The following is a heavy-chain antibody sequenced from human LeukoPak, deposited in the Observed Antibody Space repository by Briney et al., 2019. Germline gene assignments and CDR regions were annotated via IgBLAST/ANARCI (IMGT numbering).Heavy chain of an antibody. CDR2: IYWDDDK. CDR3: AHTFAKDYYYYYMDV. Sequence: SGPTLVKPTQTLTLTCTFSGFSLSTSGVGVGWIRQPPGKALEWLALIYWDDDKRYSPSLKSRLTITKDTSKNQVVLTMTNVDPVDTATYYCAHTFAKDYYYYYMDVWGKGTTVTVSS. V-gene: IGHV2-5*02. CDR1: GFSLSTSGVG. D-gene: IGHD2-21*01. J-gene: IGHJ6*03.